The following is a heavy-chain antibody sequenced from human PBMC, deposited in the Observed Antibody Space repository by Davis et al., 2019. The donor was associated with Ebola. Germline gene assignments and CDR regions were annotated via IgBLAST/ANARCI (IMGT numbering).Heavy chain of an antibody. J-gene: IGHJ3*02. Sequence: GESLKISCAASGFTFSSYGMHWVRQAPGKGLEWVAVISYDGSNKYYADSVKGRFTISRDNSKNTLYLQMNSLRPEDTAEYYCVKTRSNWWNDALEIWGRGTMVIVSS. CDR1: GFTFSSYG. CDR3: VKTRSNWWNDALEI. V-gene: IGHV3-30*18. D-gene: IGHD2-8*02. CDR2: ISYDGSNK.